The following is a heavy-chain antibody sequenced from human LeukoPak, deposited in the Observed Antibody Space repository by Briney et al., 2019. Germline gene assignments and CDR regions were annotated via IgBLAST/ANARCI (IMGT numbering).Heavy chain of an antibody. J-gene: IGHJ6*02. D-gene: IGHD1-1*01. V-gene: IGHV4-34*01. Sequence: PSETLSLTCAVYGGSFSGYYWSWIRQPPGKGLEWIGEINHSGSTNYNPSLKSRVTISVDTSKNQFSLKLSSVTAADTAVYYCARASTTGTLGSYYYYGMDVWGQGTTVTVSS. CDR2: INHSGST. CDR3: ARASTTGTLGSYYYYGMDV. CDR1: GGSFSGYY.